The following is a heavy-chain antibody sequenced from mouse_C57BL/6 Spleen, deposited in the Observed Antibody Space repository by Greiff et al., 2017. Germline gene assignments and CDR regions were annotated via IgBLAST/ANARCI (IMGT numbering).Heavy chain of an antibody. CDR3: ATGSSSGPYYAMDY. D-gene: IGHD3-2*02. CDR2: IDPSDSET. CDR1: GYTFTSYW. J-gene: IGHJ4*01. Sequence: QVQLQQPGAELVRPGSSVKLSCKASGYTFTSYWMHWVKQRPIQGLEWIGNIDPSDSETHYNQKFKDKATLTVDNSSSTAYMQLSSLTSEDSAVYYCATGSSSGPYYAMDYWGQGTSVTVSS. V-gene: IGHV1-52*01.